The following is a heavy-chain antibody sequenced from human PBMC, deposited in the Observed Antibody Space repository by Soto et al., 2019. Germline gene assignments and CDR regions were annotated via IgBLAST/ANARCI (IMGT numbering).Heavy chain of an antibody. CDR3: ARHRGGSGSYLSGNIELDF. J-gene: IGHJ3*01. Sequence: PSETLSLTCTVSGDSVTSNGYYWGWIRQPPGKGLEWIGSTHSSGSTFYSPSLRSRVTIFVDASKNQFSLKLRSVTAADTSLYYCARHRGGSGSYLSGNIELDFWGQGTLVTVSS. V-gene: IGHV4-39*01. D-gene: IGHD1-26*01. CDR1: GDSVTSNGYY. CDR2: THSSGST.